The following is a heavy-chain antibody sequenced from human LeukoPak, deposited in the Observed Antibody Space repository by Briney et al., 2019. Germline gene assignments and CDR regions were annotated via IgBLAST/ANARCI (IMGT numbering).Heavy chain of an antibody. J-gene: IGHJ4*02. Sequence: GGSMRLSCAAAGFTFSSYAMSWVRHAPGKGLGMVSIITGSGGSTYYADSVKGGFTISRDNSRNTLHLQMNRLSAEATAVYSGDKEQQLGLCYFDYWGQGTLVTVSS. V-gene: IGHV3-23*01. CDR2: ITGSGGST. D-gene: IGHD6-13*01. CDR3: DKEQQLGLCYFDY. CDR1: GFTFSSYA.